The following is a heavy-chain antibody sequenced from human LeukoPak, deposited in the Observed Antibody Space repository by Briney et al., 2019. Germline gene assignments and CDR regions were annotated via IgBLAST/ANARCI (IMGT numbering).Heavy chain of an antibody. CDR3: AKAPVTTCSGAYCYPFDY. Sequence: SETLSLTCAVSGGSISSGGYSWSWIRQPPGKGLEWIGYIYYSGSTYYNPSLKSRVTISVDTSKNQFSLKLSSVTAADAAVYYCAKAPVTTCSGAYCYPFDYWSQGTLVTVSS. V-gene: IGHV4-30-4*07. CDR1: GGSISSGGYS. CDR2: IYYSGST. J-gene: IGHJ4*02. D-gene: IGHD2-15*01.